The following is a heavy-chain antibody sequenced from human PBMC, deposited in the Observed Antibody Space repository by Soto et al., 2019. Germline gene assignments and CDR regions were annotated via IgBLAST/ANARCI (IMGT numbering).Heavy chain of an antibody. V-gene: IGHV1-69*13. J-gene: IGHJ6*02. CDR3: ARGGSNSHYGMDV. Sequence: ASVKVSCKASGGTFSSYAISWVRQAPGQGLEWMGGIIPIFGTANYAQKFQGRVTITADESTSTAYMELSSLKTEDTAVYYCARGGSNSHYGMDVWGQGTTVTVSS. D-gene: IGHD1-26*01. CDR1: GGTFSSYA. CDR2: IIPIFGTA.